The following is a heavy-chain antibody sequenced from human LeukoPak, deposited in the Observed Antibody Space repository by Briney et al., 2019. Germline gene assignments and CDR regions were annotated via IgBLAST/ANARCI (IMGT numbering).Heavy chain of an antibody. V-gene: IGHV1-69*05. D-gene: IGHD3-10*01. Sequence: ASVKVSCKASGGTFSSYAISWVRQAPGQGLEWMGGIIPIFGTANYAQKLQGRVTMTTDTSTSTAYMELRSLRSDDTAVYYCARHYYGSGSYYNGFDYWGQGTLVTVSS. CDR2: IIPIFGTA. J-gene: IGHJ4*02. CDR1: GGTFSSYA. CDR3: ARHYYGSGSYYNGFDY.